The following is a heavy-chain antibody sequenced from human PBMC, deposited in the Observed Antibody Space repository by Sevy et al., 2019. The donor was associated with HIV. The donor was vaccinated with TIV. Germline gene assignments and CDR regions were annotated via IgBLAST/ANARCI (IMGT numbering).Heavy chain of an antibody. J-gene: IGHJ4*02. D-gene: IGHD1-1*01. V-gene: IGHV3-30*18. CDR3: AKDLHPPGPVRGTNFDY. CDR1: ALTFTRYA. Sequence: GGSLRLSCAASALTFTRYAFHWVRQAPGKGPEWLGVISYEGSNIDYGPSVKGRFTISRDNSKNTLYLQMNGMRTEDTAVYYCAKDLHPPGPVRGTNFDYWGRGTLVTVSS. CDR2: ISYEGSNI.